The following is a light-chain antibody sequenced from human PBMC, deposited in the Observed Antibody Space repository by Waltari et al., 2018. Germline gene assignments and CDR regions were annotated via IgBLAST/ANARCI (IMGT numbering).Light chain of an antibody. V-gene: IGKV3-15*01. Sequence: ETVMTQSPATLSVYPGSRATLSCRASHRIKNNLAWYQQKGGQAPRLLLLDASTRDTGISARFSGSGYGTEFTLTISSLQSEDFAVYYCQQYENVPLTFGQGTRLDIK. J-gene: IGKJ5*01. CDR1: HRIKNN. CDR3: QQYENVPLT. CDR2: DAS.